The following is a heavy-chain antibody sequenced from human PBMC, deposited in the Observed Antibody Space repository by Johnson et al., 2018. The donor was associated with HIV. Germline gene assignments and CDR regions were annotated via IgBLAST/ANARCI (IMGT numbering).Heavy chain of an antibody. Sequence: VQLVESGGGLVQPGGSLRLSCAASGFTFSSYYMHWVRQATGKGLEWVSAIFTAGDTYYPGSVKGRFTISRDNSKNTLYLQMNSLRAEDTAVYYCARGGIAAKEPWRAFDIWGQGTMVTVSS. CDR2: IFTAGDT. CDR1: GFTFSSYY. D-gene: IGHD6-13*01. CDR3: ARGGIAAKEPWRAFDI. J-gene: IGHJ3*02. V-gene: IGHV3-13*01.